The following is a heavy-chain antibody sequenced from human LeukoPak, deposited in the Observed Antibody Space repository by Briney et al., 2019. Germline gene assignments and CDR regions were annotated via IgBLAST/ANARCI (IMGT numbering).Heavy chain of an antibody. V-gene: IGHV1-69*05. J-gene: IGHJ3*02. CDR1: GGTFSSYV. D-gene: IGHD3-10*01. CDR3: ATGGFIEPILNDAFDI. CDR2: IIPIFGTA. Sequence: SVKVSCKASGGTFSSYVISWVRQAPGQGLEWMGGIIPIFGTANYAQKFQGRVTITTDESTSTAYMELSSLRSEDTAVYYCATGGFIEPILNDAFDIWGQGTMVTVSS.